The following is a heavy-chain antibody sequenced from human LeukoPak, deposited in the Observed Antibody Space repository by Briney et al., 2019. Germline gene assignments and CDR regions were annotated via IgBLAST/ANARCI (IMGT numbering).Heavy chain of an antibody. CDR3: ARGRHGVRGVIIMGGYYYGMDV. Sequence: SETLSLTCTVSGGSISSYYWSWIRQPAGKGLEWIGRIYTSGSTNYNPSLKSRVTISVDTSKNQFSLKLSSVTAADTAVYYCARGRHGVRGVIIMGGYYYGMDVWGQGTTVTVSS. D-gene: IGHD3-10*01. J-gene: IGHJ6*02. CDR2: IYTSGST. CDR1: GGSISSYY. V-gene: IGHV4-4*07.